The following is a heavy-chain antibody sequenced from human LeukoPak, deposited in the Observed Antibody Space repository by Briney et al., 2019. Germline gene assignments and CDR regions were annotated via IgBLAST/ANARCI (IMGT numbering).Heavy chain of an antibody. V-gene: IGHV4-38-2*01. CDR2: IYHSGST. CDR3: ARSGSGHIFDY. Sequence: PSETLSLTCAVSGYSISSGYYWGWIRQPPGKGLEWIGSIYHSGSTYYNPSLKSRVTISVDTSKNQFSLKLSSLTAADTAVYYCARSGSGHIFDYWGQGTLVTVSS. D-gene: IGHD3-10*01. J-gene: IGHJ4*02. CDR1: GYSISSGYY.